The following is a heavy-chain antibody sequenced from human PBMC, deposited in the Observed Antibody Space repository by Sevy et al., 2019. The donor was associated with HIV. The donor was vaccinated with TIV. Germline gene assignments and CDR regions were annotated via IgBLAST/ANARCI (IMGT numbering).Heavy chain of an antibody. Sequence: GGALRRSCVASGFTFSDHYMEWVRQAPGKGLEWVGRTRNKADGYTTEYAASVKGRFTISRDDSKNSLYVQMNSLKTEDTAVYYCATHAGIAAAGRVFDYWGQGTLVTASS. J-gene: IGHJ4*02. D-gene: IGHD6-13*01. CDR3: ATHAGIAAAGRVFDY. V-gene: IGHV3-72*01. CDR1: GFTFSDHY. CDR2: TRNKADGYTT.